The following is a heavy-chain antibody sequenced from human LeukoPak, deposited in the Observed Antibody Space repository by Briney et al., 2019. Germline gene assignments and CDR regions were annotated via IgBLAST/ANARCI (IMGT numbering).Heavy chain of an antibody. D-gene: IGHD5-18*01. CDR2: IYYSGNT. CDR3: ARGLRGHSPVDY. Sequence: SETLSLTCTVSSGSISNYYWSWIRQPPGKGLEWIGYIYYSGNTNYNPSLKSRVTISVDTSKNQFSLKLSSVTAADTAVYYCARGLRGHSPVDYWGQGTLVTVSS. V-gene: IGHV4-59*12. J-gene: IGHJ4*02. CDR1: SGSISNYY.